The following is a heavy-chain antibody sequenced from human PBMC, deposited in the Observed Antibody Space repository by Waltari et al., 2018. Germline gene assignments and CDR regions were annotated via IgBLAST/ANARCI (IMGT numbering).Heavy chain of an antibody. CDR1: GASISTSSYY. CDR3: AGLRYSFINWLDP. D-gene: IGHD5-18*01. CDR2: IYYGGTA. Sequence: QLQLQESGPGLVQPSETLSLTCSFSGASISTSSYYWGWVRQPPGKGLQWIGSIYYGGTAYYNSSLKSRVTMSVDTSKNQFSLELRSVTAADTAVYYCAGLRYSFINWLDPWGQGTLVTVSS. V-gene: IGHV4-39*01. J-gene: IGHJ5*01.